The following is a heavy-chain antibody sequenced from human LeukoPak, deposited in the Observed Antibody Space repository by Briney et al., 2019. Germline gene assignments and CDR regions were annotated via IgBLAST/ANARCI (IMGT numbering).Heavy chain of an antibody. CDR3: ARGNYYMDV. CDR2: LNWNGGST. CDR1: GFNFDEYG. J-gene: IGHJ6*03. Sequence: GGSLRLSCEASGFNFDEYGMSWVRQVPGKGLEWVSGLNWNGGSTGYADSVKGRFTIFRDNAKNSLYVQMNSLRAEDTALYYCARGNYYMDVWGKGTTVTVSS. V-gene: IGHV3-20*04.